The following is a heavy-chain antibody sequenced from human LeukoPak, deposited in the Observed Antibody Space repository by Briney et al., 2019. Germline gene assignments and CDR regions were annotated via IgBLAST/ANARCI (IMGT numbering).Heavy chain of an antibody. Sequence: SETLSLTCTVSGGSLGSYYWSWIRQPPGKGLEWVGYINYSGTTNYNPSLKSRVSMSVDTSKNQFSLKLSSVTAADTAVYYCARGTMMVGPWGQGTQVTVSS. V-gene: IGHV4-59*01. CDR3: ARGTMMVGP. J-gene: IGHJ5*02. CDR1: GGSLGSYY. CDR2: INYSGTT. D-gene: IGHD3-22*01.